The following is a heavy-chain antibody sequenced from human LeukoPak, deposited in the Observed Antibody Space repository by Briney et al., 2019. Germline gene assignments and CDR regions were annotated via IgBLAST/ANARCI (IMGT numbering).Heavy chain of an antibody. V-gene: IGHV3-30*04. D-gene: IGHD3-22*01. J-gene: IGHJ6*04. CDR3: ARDELRVTGYYDSSPAWYMDV. CDR1: GFTFGSYA. CDR2: ISYDGSNK. Sequence: GGSLRLSCAASGFTFGSYAMHWVRQAPGQGLDYMATISYDGSNKYHADSVKGRFTISRDDSKNTLYLQMNSLRAEDTAMYYCARDELRVTGYYDSSPAWYMDVWGKGTTVTVSS.